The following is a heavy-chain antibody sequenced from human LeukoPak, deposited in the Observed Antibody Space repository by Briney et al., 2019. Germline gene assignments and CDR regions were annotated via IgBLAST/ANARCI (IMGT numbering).Heavy chain of an antibody. CDR1: GSXFTGYY. CDR3: ARDHTGSYWGAFDI. Sequence: ASVKVSCKASGSXFTGYYMHWVRQAPGQGLEWMGWINPNSGDTNYAQKFQGRVTMTRDTSISTAYMELSRLRSDDTAVYYCARDHTGSYWGAFDIWGQGTMVTVSS. J-gene: IGHJ3*02. CDR2: INPNSGDT. D-gene: IGHD1-26*01. V-gene: IGHV1-2*02.